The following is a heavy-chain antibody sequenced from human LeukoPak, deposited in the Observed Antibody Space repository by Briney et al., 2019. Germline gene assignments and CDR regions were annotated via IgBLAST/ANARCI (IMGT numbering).Heavy chain of an antibody. D-gene: IGHD3-9*01. CDR2: IRSKAYGGTT. CDR3: TRDPNYDILTGYLDY. J-gene: IGHJ4*02. V-gene: IGHV3-49*03. CDR1: GFTFGDYA. Sequence: GGSLRLSCTASGFTFGDYAMSWFRQAPGKGLEWVGFIRSKAYGGTTEYAASVKGRFTISRDDSKSIAYLQMNSLKTEDTAVYYCTRDPNYDILTGYLDYWGQGTLVTVSS.